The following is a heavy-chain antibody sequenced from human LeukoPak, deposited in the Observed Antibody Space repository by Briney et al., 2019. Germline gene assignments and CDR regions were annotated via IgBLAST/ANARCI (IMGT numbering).Heavy chain of an antibody. J-gene: IGHJ6*02. CDR3: ARGGSGYDSFYYYGMDV. Sequence: PSETLSLTCTVSGGSISSYYWSWIRQPPGKGLEWIGYIYDSGSTNYNPSLKSRVTISVDTSKNQFSLKLSSVTAADTAVYYCARGGSGYDSFYYYGMDVWGQGTSVTVSS. CDR2: IYDSGST. D-gene: IGHD5-12*01. V-gene: IGHV4-59*01. CDR1: GGSISSYY.